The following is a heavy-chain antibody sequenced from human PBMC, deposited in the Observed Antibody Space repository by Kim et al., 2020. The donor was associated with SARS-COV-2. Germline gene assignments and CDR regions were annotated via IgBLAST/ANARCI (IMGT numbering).Heavy chain of an antibody. CDR3: AGDGGRYSYFAC. V-gene: IGHV3-30*03. Sequence: YDADSKGRLTISRDDSTNKLYLQMNGLRAEDTAVYYCAGDGGRYSYFACWGQGTLVTVSS. J-gene: IGHJ4*02. D-gene: IGHD1-26*01.